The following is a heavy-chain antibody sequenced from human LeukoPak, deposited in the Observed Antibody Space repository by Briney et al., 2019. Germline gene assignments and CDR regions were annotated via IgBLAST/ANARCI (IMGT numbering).Heavy chain of an antibody. CDR1: GGSISSYY. CDR2: IYTSGST. D-gene: IGHD5-18*01. J-gene: IGHJ5*02. Sequence: SETLSLTCTVSGGSISSYYWSRIRQPAGKGLEWIGRIYTSGSTNYNPSLKSRVTMSVDTSKNQFSLKLSSVTAADTAVYYCARGGYSYGSRWFDPWGQGTLVTVSS. V-gene: IGHV4-4*07. CDR3: ARGGYSYGSRWFDP.